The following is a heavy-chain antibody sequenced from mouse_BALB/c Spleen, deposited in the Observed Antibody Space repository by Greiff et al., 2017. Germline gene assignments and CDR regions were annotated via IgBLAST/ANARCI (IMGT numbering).Heavy chain of an antibody. Sequence: LQQPGSELVRPGASVKLSCKASGYTFTSYWMHWVKQRPGQGLEWIGNIYPGSGSTNYDEKFKSKATLTVDTSSSTAYMQRSSLTSEDSAVYYCTRGGGRDYFDYWGQGTTLTVSS. CDR1: GYTFTSYW. D-gene: IGHD3-3*01. CDR2: IYPGSGST. V-gene: IGHV1S22*01. CDR3: TRGGGRDYFDY. J-gene: IGHJ2*01.